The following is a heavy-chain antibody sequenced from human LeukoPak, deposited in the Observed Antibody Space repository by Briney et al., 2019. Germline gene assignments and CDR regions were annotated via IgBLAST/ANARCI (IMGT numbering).Heavy chain of an antibody. CDR2: IYYSGST. V-gene: IGHV4-59*11. CDR1: GGSISSHY. CDR3: ARVRNSGSYFLYYYYMDV. D-gene: IGHD1-26*01. Sequence: SETLSLTCTVSGGSISSHYWSWIRQPPGKGLEWTGYIYYSGSTNYNPSLKSRVTISVDTSKNQFSLKLSSVTAADTAVYYCARVRNSGSYFLYYYYMDVWGKGTTVTVSS. J-gene: IGHJ6*03.